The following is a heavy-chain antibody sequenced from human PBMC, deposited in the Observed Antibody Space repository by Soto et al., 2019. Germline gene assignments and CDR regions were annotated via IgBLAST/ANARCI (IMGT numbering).Heavy chain of an antibody. CDR1: GGSISSGGYY. D-gene: IGHD3-9*01. Sequence: SETLSLTCTVSGGSISSGGYYWSWIRQHPGKGLEWIGYIYYSGSTYYNPSLKSRVTISVDTSKNQFSLKLSSVTAADTAVYYCARVPYYDILTGYVGYYYYGMDVWGQGTTVTVSS. CDR3: ARVPYYDILTGYVGYYYYGMDV. V-gene: IGHV4-31*03. J-gene: IGHJ6*02. CDR2: IYYSGST.